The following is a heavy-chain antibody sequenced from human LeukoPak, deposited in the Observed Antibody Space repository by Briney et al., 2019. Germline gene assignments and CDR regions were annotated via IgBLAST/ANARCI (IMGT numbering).Heavy chain of an antibody. Sequence: ASVTVSFTASGGTFSSYAISWVRQAPGQGLEWMGGIIPIFGTANYAQKFQGRVTITADESTSTAYMELSSLRSEDTAVYYCARCGNYDFWSGYSDSHWFDPWGQGTLVTVSS. CDR1: GGTFSSYA. V-gene: IGHV1-69*13. D-gene: IGHD3-3*01. J-gene: IGHJ5*02. CDR3: ARCGNYDFWSGYSDSHWFDP. CDR2: IIPIFGTA.